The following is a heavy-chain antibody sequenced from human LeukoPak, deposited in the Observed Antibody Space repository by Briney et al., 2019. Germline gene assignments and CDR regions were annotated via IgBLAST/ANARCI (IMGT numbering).Heavy chain of an antibody. D-gene: IGHD3-22*01. J-gene: IGHJ5*02. CDR1: GGSLSGFY. Sequence: PSETLSLTCAVYGGSLSGFYWSWIRQPPGKGLEWIVEINHSGSTNYNPSLKSRVTMSMDTSKKQLSLRVTSVTAADTAVYYCARASSYDSVTRYDPAWFGPWGQGTLVTVSS. CDR3: ARASSYDSVTRYDPAWFGP. V-gene: IGHV4-34*01. CDR2: INHSGST.